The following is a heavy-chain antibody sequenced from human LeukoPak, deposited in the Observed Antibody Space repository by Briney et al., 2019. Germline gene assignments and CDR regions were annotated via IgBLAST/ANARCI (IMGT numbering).Heavy chain of an antibody. CDR1: GFTFSSYA. D-gene: IGHD5/OR15-5a*01. V-gene: IGHV3-23*01. CDR2: ISGSGGST. Sequence: GGSLRLSCAASGFTFSSYAMSWVRQAPGKGLERVSAISGSGGSTYYADSVKGRFTISRDNSKSTLYLQLNSLRAADTALYYCAKYGETVYDYKPDYFDYWGKGTLVSVSS. CDR3: AKYGETVYDYKPDYFDY. J-gene: IGHJ4*02.